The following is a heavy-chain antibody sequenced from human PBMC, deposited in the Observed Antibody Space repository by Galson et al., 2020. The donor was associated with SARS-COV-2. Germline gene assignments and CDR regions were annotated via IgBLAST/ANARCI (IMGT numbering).Heavy chain of an antibody. CDR3: TREDGYCSGGSCYYYYGMDV. D-gene: IGHD2-15*01. CDR2: IRSKANSYAK. V-gene: IGHV3-73*01. J-gene: IGHJ6*02. Sequence: TGGSLRLSCAASGFTFSGSAMHWVRQASGKGLEWVGRIRSKANSYAKAYAASVKGRFTISRDDSKNTGYLQMNSLKTEDTAVYYCTREDGYCSGGSCYYYYGMDVWGQGTTVTVSS. CDR1: GFTFSGSA.